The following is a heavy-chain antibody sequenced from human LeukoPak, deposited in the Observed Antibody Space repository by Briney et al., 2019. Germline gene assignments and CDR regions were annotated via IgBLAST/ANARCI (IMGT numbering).Heavy chain of an antibody. J-gene: IGHJ5*02. CDR2: IYHSGST. D-gene: IGHD5-18*01. CDR1: GGSISSSNW. V-gene: IGHV4-4*02. CDR3: ARGTQLWLPTNWFDP. Sequence: SGTLSLTCAVSGGSISSSNWWSWVRQPPGKGLEWIGEIYHSGSTNYNPSLKSRVTISVDTSKNQFSLKLSSVTAADTAVYYCARGTQLWLPTNWFDPWGQGTLVTVSS.